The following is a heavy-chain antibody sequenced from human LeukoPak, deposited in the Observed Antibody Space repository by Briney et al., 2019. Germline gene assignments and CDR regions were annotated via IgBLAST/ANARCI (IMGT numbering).Heavy chain of an antibody. J-gene: IGHJ6*03. D-gene: IGHD4-17*01. Sequence: GASVKVSCKASGGTFTSYAITWVRQAPGEGLEWMGGIIPIFGTANNAQKFQGRVTITADKSTSTAYMELSSLRFDHTAVYYCARGGLTVTTYYYYYYLDVWGKGTTVTVSS. CDR2: IIPIFGTA. CDR3: ARGGLTVTTYYYYYYLDV. CDR1: GGTFTSYA. V-gene: IGHV1-69*06.